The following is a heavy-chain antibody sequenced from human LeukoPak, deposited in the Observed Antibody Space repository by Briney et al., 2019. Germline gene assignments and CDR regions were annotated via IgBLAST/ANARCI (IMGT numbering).Heavy chain of an antibody. J-gene: IGHJ4*02. Sequence: GSSVKVSCKASGGTFSSYAISWVRQAPGQGLEWMGGIIPIFATANYAQNFQGRVTITADESTSTAYMELSSLRSEDTAVYYCARGPITTRSHFDYWGQGTLVTVSS. D-gene: IGHD3-22*01. CDR2: IIPIFATA. CDR1: GGTFSSYA. CDR3: ARGPITTRSHFDY. V-gene: IGHV1-69*01.